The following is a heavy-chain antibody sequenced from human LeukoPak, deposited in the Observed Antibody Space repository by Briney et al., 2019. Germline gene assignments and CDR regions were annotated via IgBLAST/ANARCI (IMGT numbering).Heavy chain of an antibody. V-gene: IGHV3-74*01. D-gene: IGHD2-8*01. J-gene: IGHJ4*02. CDR3: ARVYLERLTAGYFDH. CDR1: GFNFSSYW. CDR2: INIDGSST. Sequence: GGSLRLSCAASGFNFSSYWMHWVRQAPGKGLVWVSRINIDGSSTSYADSVRGRFTISRDNAKNTLYLQMNSLRDDDSAAYFCARVYLERLTAGYFDHWGQGTQVTVSP.